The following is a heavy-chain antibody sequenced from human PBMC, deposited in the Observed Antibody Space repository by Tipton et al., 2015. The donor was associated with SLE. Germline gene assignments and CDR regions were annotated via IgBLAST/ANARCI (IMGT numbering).Heavy chain of an antibody. CDR3: ARRWGRELPFDP. J-gene: IGHJ5*02. D-gene: IGHD1-26*01. V-gene: IGHV4-39*01. CDR2: IYYSGST. Sequence: GLVKPSETLSLTCTVSGGSISSSSYYWGWIRQPPGKGLEWIGSIYYSGSTYYNPSLKSRVTISVDTSKNQFSLKLSSVTAADTAVYYCARRWGRELPFDPWGQGTLVTVSS. CDR1: GGSISSSSYY.